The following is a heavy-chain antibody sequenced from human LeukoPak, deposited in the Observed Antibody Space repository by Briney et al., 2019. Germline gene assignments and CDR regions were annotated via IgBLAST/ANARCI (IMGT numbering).Heavy chain of an antibody. J-gene: IGHJ6*03. D-gene: IGHD2-15*01. CDR3: ARGGSGVVAATYYYYYMDV. Sequence: SETLSLTCTVSGGSISSGSYYWSWLRQPPGKGLEWIGYIYYSGSTNYHPSLKSRVTISVDTSKNQFSLKLSSVTAADTAVYYCARGGSGVVAATYYYYYMDVWGKGTTVTVSS. CDR2: IYYSGST. CDR1: GGSISSGSYY. V-gene: IGHV4-61*01.